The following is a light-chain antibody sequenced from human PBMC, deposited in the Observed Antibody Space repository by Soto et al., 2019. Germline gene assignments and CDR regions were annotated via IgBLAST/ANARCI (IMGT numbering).Light chain of an antibody. J-gene: IGLJ1*01. Sequence: QSVLTQPRSVSGSPGQSITISCTGTSSDVGGYNYVSWYRQHPGKAPKLMIYDVSKRPSGVPDRFSGSKSGNTASLTISGLKAEDEADYYSCSYAGSYTHYVFGTGTKLTVL. CDR1: SSDVGGYNY. CDR2: DVS. V-gene: IGLV2-11*01. CDR3: CSYAGSYTHYV.